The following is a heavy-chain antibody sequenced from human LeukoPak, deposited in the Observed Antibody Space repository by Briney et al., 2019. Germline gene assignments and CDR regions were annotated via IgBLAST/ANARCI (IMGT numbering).Heavy chain of an antibody. D-gene: IGHD5-18*01. CDR1: GFTFSSYG. CDR2: IWYDGSNK. CDR3: ARDARGYSYGNWFDP. V-gene: IGHV3-30*02. Sequence: PGGSLRLSCAASGFTFSSYGMHWVRQAPGKGLEWVALIWYDGSNKYYADSVKGRLTISRDNSKNTLYLQMNSLRAEDTAVYYCARDARGYSYGNWFDPWGQGTLVTVSS. J-gene: IGHJ5*02.